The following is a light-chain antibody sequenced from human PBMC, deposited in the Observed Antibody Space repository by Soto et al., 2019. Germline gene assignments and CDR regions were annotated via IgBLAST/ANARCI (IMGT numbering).Light chain of an antibody. Sequence: QSALTQPPFASGSPGQSVTISCAGTSSDVGRYNYVSWYQQHPGKAPKLMIYEVSKRPSGVPDRFSGSKSGNTASLTVSGLQPEDEADYYCSSYAGSNNLVFGGGTKLTVL. V-gene: IGLV2-8*01. J-gene: IGLJ2*01. CDR2: EVS. CDR1: SSDVGRYNY. CDR3: SSYAGSNNLV.